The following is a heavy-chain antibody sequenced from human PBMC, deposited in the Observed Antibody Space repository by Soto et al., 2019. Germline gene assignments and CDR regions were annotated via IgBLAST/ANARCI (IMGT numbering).Heavy chain of an antibody. Sequence: ASVKVSCKASGYTFTSYAMHWVRQAPGQRLEWMGWINAGNGNTKYSQKFQGRVTITRDTTASTAYMELSSLRSEDTAVYYCARGMRAWYNWFDPWGQGTLVTVSS. J-gene: IGHJ5*02. V-gene: IGHV1-3*01. CDR1: GYTFTSYA. CDR2: INAGNGNT. CDR3: ARGMRAWYNWFDP. D-gene: IGHD2-8*02.